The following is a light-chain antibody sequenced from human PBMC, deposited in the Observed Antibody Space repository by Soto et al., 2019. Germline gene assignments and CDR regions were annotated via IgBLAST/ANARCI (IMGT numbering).Light chain of an antibody. CDR3: QQFNTSPWT. J-gene: IGKJ1*01. CDR1: QSVSVW. CDR2: KSS. Sequence: DIQMTQSPSTLSASVGDRVTISCRASQSVSVWLAWYQQRPGRAPKLLIYKSSILEIGVPSRFSGSGSGTEFTLTISSLQPDDFATYYCQQFNTSPWTFGQGTKVDIK. V-gene: IGKV1-5*03.